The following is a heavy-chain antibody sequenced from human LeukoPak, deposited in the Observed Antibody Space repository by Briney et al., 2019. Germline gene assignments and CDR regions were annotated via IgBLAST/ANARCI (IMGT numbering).Heavy chain of an antibody. Sequence: GGSLRLSCAASGFTFSSYWMHWVRQAPGKGLVWVSRINTDGSSTSYADSVKGRFTISRDNAKNSLYLQMNSLRVEDTAVYYCARDKRDTAMVDYYYYMDVWGKGTTVTVSS. CDR2: INTDGSST. D-gene: IGHD5-18*01. CDR1: GFTFSSYW. V-gene: IGHV3-74*01. CDR3: ARDKRDTAMVDYYYYMDV. J-gene: IGHJ6*03.